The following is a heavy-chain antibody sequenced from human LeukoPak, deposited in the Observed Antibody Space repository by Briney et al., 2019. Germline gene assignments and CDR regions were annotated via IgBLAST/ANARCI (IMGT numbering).Heavy chain of an antibody. CDR2: IYYSGST. J-gene: IGHJ5*02. CDR1: GGSISSYY. V-gene: IGHV4-59*01. D-gene: IGHD3-22*01. Sequence: SETLSLTCTVSGGSISSYYWSWIRQPPGKGLEWIGYIYYSGSTNYNPSLKSRVTISVDTSKNQFSLELSSVTAADTAVYYCARGSHYYLNWFDPWGQGTLVTVSS. CDR3: ARGSHYYLNWFDP.